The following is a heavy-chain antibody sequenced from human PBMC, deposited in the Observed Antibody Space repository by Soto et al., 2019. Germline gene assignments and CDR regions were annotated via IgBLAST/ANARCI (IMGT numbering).Heavy chain of an antibody. Sequence: EVQLVESGGGLLQPGRSLRLSCAASGFTFDDYAMHWVRQAPGKGLEWVSGISWNSGTIGYADSVKGRFTISRDNAKDSPYLQMNSLRVADTALYYWAKGLSGGHFDYWGQGTLVTVSS. D-gene: IGHD2-15*01. J-gene: IGHJ4*02. CDR2: ISWNSGTI. V-gene: IGHV3-9*01. CDR3: AKGLSGGHFDY. CDR1: GFTFDDYA.